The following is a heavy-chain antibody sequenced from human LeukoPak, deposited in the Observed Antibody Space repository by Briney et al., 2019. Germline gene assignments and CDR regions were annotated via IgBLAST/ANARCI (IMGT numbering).Heavy chain of an antibody. J-gene: IGHJ5*02. V-gene: IGHV1-46*01. D-gene: IGHD3-10*01. CDR2: INPSGGST. CDR1: GYTFTSYY. Sequence: ASVKVSCKASGYTFTSYYMHWVRQAPGQGLEGMGIINPSGGSTSYAQKFQGRVTMTRDTSTSTVYMELSSLRSEDTAVYYCARQGFGERSWFDPWGQGTLVTVSS. CDR3: ARQGFGERSWFDP.